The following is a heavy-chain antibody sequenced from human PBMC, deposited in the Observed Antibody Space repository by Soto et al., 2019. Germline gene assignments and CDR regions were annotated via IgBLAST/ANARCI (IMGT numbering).Heavy chain of an antibody. CDR1: GGSISSGGYS. CDR2: IYHSGST. J-gene: IGHJ5*02. D-gene: IGHD2-15*01. CDR3: ARGQVVAAQP. V-gene: IGHV4-30-2*01. Sequence: QLQLQESGSGLVKPSQTLSLTCAVSGGSISSGGYSWSWIRQPPGKGLEWIGYIYHSGSTYYNPSLXSXVXTXVDRSKNQFSLKLTSVTAADTAGYYCARGQVVAAQPWGQGTLVTVSS.